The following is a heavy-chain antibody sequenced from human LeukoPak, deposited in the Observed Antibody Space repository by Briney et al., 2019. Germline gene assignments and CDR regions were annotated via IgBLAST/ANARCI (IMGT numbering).Heavy chain of an antibody. V-gene: IGHV3-33*08. D-gene: IGHD1-14*01. CDR2: IWYDGSNK. Sequence: GGSLRLSCAASGFTFSSYAMSWVRQAPGKGLEWVAVIWYDGSNKYYADSVKGRFTISRDNSKNTLYLQMNSLRAEDTAVYYCARDHYRASYGPPEGYWGQGTLVTVSS. CDR3: ARDHYRASYGPPEGY. J-gene: IGHJ4*02. CDR1: GFTFSSYA.